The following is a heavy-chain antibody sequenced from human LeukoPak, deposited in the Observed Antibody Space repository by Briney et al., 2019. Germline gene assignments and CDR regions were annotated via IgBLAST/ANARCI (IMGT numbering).Heavy chain of an antibody. J-gene: IGHJ4*02. CDR3: ARTLGYCSGGYCYASCFDY. D-gene: IGHD2-15*01. Sequence: PGGSLRLSCAASGFTFSAYSMNWVRQAPGKGLEWVSYISSSSSSINYADSVEGRFTISRDNAKNSLYLQMNSLRDEDTAVYYCARTLGYCSGGYCYASCFDYWGQGALVTVSS. CDR2: ISSSSSSI. V-gene: IGHV3-48*02. CDR1: GFTFSAYS.